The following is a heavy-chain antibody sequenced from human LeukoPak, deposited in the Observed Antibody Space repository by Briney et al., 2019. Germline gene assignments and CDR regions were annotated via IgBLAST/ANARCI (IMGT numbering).Heavy chain of an antibody. CDR3: ARDGRLYDSSGYYYSWYFDL. CDR1: GDSVSSNSAA. CDR2: TYYRSKGYN. V-gene: IGHV6-1*01. J-gene: IGHJ2*01. D-gene: IGHD3-22*01. Sequence: SQTLSLTCAISGDSVSSNSAAWNWIRQSPSGGLEWLGRTYYRSKGYNDYAVSVKSRITINPDTSKNQFSLQLNSVAPEDTAVYYCARDGRLYDSSGYYYSWYFDLWGRGTLVTVSS.